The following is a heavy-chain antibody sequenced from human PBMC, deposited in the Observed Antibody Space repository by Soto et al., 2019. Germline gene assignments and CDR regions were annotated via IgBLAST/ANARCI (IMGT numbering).Heavy chain of an antibody. Sequence: EVQLVESGGGLVQPGGSLRLSCAASGFTFRNYDMHWVRQATGKGVEWVSSIGTAGNTYYLGSVKGRFTISRDNGKNSVFLQMNSLSAEDTAVYFCARAPDGKGGMDVWGQGTTVTVSS. D-gene: IGHD1-1*01. CDR1: GFTFRNYD. CDR3: ARAPDGKGGMDV. CDR2: IGTAGNT. J-gene: IGHJ6*02. V-gene: IGHV3-13*01.